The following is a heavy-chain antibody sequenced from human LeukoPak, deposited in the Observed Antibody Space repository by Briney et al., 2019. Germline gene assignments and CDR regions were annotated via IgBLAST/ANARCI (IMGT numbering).Heavy chain of an antibody. CDR3: ARDVVVVPAALNWFDP. V-gene: IGHV4-61*02. D-gene: IGHD2-2*01. CDR1: GVSISSGSYY. Sequence: SQTPSLTCTVSGVSISSGSYYWRWIRQPAGKGLEWIGRIYTSGSTNYNHALKSRVTISVDTSKNQFSLKLSSATAADTTVYYCARDVVVVPAALNWFDPSGQGTPVTASS. J-gene: IGHJ5*02. CDR2: IYTSGST.